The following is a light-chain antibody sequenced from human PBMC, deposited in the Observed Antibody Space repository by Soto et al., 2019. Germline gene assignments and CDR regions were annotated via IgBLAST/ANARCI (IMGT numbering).Light chain of an antibody. V-gene: IGKV1-5*03. Sequence: DIQMTQYPSTLAASVGDRVIITCRASQSISSWLAWYQQKPGKAPKLLISMASNLESGVPSRFSGSGSGTEFTLIVSSLQPHDFATYYCQQYYSYWTFGQGTTVEI. J-gene: IGKJ1*01. CDR2: MAS. CDR3: QQYYSYWT. CDR1: QSISSW.